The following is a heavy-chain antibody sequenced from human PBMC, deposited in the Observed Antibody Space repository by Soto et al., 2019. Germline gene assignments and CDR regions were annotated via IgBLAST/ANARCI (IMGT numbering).Heavy chain of an antibody. CDR2: IFFSGNT. D-gene: IGHD4-17*01. Sequence: TLYLACTVSGGSVLNGGHYWPWIRQPPGKGLEWLGKIFFSGNTHYNTALKRPLSFSVDRAKNQFSLNLTSVTAADTTIYYSARDNYGDMLDYSGPGTLVTVSS. V-gene: IGHV4-31*01. CDR3: ARDNYGDMLDY. J-gene: IGHJ4*02. CDR1: GGSVLNGGHY.